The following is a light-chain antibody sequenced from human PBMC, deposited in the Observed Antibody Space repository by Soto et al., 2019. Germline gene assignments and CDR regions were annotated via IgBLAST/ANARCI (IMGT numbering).Light chain of an antibody. V-gene: IGKV1-5*03. CDR3: QQYSSYSPMYT. Sequence: DIQMTQSPSTLSASVGDRVTITCRASQSISSWLAWYQQKPGKAPKLLIHKASSLESGVPSRFSGSGSGTEFTLTINSLQPDDFATYYCQQYSSYSPMYTFGQGTKLEIK. CDR1: QSISSW. CDR2: KAS. J-gene: IGKJ2*01.